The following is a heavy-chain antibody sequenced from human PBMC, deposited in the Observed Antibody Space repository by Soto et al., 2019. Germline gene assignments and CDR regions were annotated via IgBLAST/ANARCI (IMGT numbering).Heavy chain of an antibody. D-gene: IGHD2-15*01. Sequence: GGSLRLSCAASGFTFSSYGMHWVRQAPGKGLEGVAVISYDGSNKYYADNVKGRFTISRDNSKNTLYLQMNSLRAEETAVYYCAKGQVVAADYYYYGMDVWGQGTTVTVSS. CDR2: ISYDGSNK. J-gene: IGHJ6*02. V-gene: IGHV3-30*18. CDR3: AKGQVVAADYYYYGMDV. CDR1: GFTFSSYG.